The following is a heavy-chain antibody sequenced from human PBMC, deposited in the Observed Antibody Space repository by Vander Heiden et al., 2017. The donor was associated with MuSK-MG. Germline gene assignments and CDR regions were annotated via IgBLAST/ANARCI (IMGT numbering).Heavy chain of an antibody. D-gene: IGHD3-3*01. Sequence: QLQLEESGPGVVRPSETLSLTCRVSGGSFRSTCDYWGWVRQSPGKGLEWIGSIYYSGITKYSPSLKSRATISIDTSKKQFSLRLTSVTAEENAVYYCARDQVPFGGGMRYYYGMDVWGQGTTVTVSS. CDR3: ARDQVPFGGGMRYYYGMDV. V-gene: IGHV4-39*07. J-gene: IGHJ6*02. CDR1: GGSFRSTCDY. CDR2: IYYSGIT.